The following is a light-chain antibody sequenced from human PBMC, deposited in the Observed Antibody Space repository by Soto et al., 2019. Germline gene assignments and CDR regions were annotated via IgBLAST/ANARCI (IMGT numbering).Light chain of an antibody. CDR2: AAS. CDR1: RSISDY. Sequence: DIQMTQSPSSLSASVGDRVTISCRASRSISDYLNWYQQKPGKAPRLLIYAASTLQSGVPSRFRGSRSGTEFTLSISSLQPEDFATYYCQQAYSTLTFGPGTKVEIK. J-gene: IGKJ3*01. V-gene: IGKV1-39*01. CDR3: QQAYSTLT.